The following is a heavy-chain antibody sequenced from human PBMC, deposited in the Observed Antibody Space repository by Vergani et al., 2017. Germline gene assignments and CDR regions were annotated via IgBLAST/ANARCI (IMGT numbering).Heavy chain of an antibody. J-gene: IGHJ1*01. V-gene: IGHV3-7*03. CDR1: GFTFSSYS. D-gene: IGHD3-10*01. CDR2: IKQDGSEK. Sequence: EVQLVESGGGLVKPGGSLRLSCAASGFTFSSYSMNWVRQAPGKGLEWVANIKQDGSEKYYVDSVKGRFTISRDNAKNSLYLQMSSLRAEDTAVYYCARDEKAGLDPFQHWGQGTLVTVSS. CDR3: ARDEKAGLDPFQH.